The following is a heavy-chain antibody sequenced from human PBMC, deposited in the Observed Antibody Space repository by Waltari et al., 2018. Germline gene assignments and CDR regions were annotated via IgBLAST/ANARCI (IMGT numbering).Heavy chain of an antibody. J-gene: IGHJ4*02. Sequence: QLQLQESGPGLVKPSETLSLICTVSGGSISLSSYYWGWIRQPPGKVLEWIGSIHYSGSTYYNPSLKSRVTISVDTSKNQFSLKLSSVTAADTAVYYCARLVGSLVIDYWGQGTLVTVSS. CDR3: ARLVGSLVIDY. V-gene: IGHV4-39*07. D-gene: IGHD3-16*01. CDR1: GGSISLSSYY. CDR2: IHYSGST.